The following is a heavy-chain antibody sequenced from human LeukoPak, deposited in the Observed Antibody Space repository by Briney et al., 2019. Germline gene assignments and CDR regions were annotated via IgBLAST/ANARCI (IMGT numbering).Heavy chain of an antibody. CDR2: INPSGGST. J-gene: IGHJ6*03. Sequence: FTXXYMHWVRQAPGEGXEWXGIINPSGGSTSYAQKFQGRVTMTRDMSTSTVYMELSRLRSEDTAVYYCAXXXXXXXXXXXXXYXXVWGKGTTVTVSS. V-gene: IGHV1-46*01. CDR1: FTXXY. CDR3: AXXXXXXXXXXXXXYXXV.